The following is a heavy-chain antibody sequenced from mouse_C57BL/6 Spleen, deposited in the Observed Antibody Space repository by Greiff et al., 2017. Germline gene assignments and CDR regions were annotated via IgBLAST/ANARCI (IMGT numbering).Heavy chain of an antibody. V-gene: IGHV1-61*01. Sequence: QVHVKQPGAELVRPGSSVKLSCKASGYTFTSYWMDWVKQRPGQGLEWIGNIYPSDSETHYNQKFKDKATLTVDKSSSTAYMQLSSLTSEDSAVYYCARGDYYGKPSPVYWGQGTTLTVSS. J-gene: IGHJ2*01. CDR2: IYPSDSET. CDR3: ARGDYYGKPSPVY. CDR1: GYTFTSYW. D-gene: IGHD2-1*01.